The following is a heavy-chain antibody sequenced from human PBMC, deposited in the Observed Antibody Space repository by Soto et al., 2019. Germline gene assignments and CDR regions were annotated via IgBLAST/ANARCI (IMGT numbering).Heavy chain of an antibody. J-gene: IGHJ4*02. CDR2: IYYSGRT. Sequence: QVQLQESGPGLVKPSETLSLTCTVSGGSISSYYWSWIRQPPGKGLEWIGYIYYSGRTNYNPPLKSRVTISVATSKNQFSLKLSSVTAADTAVYYCARATVAGTRIDYWGQGTLVTVSS. D-gene: IGHD6-19*01. CDR3: ARATVAGTRIDY. CDR1: GGSISSYY. V-gene: IGHV4-59*01.